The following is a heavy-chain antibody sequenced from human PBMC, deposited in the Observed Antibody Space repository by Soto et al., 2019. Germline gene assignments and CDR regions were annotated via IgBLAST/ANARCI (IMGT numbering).Heavy chain of an antibody. D-gene: IGHD2-15*01. CDR1: GCSFYNYW. CDR3: ARRQVGVGPSSSSAFSDL. Sequence: XESLKVYCKGSGCSFYNYWIGWVRQRPGKGLEWMWIIYPGGSDTRYNPSFQGQVTNSADESINTAYLQWSRLRASDNAVYYCARRQVGVGPSSSSAFSDLWGPGYLVTVS. V-gene: IGHV5-51*01. CDR2: IYPGGSDT. J-gene: IGHJ1*01.